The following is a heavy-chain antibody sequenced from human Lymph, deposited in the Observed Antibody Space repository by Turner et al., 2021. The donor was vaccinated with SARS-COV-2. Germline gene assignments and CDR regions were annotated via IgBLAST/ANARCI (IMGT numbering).Heavy chain of an antibody. V-gene: IGHV3-23*01. CDR3: AKSPLGEDYFDY. CDR2: ISGSGART. CDR1: GFTFSNYA. Sequence: EVQLFESGGDLLQPGGSLRLSCAASGFTFSNYAMSWVRQAPGKGLEWVSDISGSGARTYYADSVKGRFTISRDNSKNTLFMQMNSLRADDTAIYYCAKSPLGEDYFDYWGQGTLVTVSS. J-gene: IGHJ4*02. D-gene: IGHD3-16*01.